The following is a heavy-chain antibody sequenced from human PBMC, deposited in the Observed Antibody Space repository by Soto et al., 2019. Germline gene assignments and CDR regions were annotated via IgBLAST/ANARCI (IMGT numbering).Heavy chain of an antibody. V-gene: IGHV3-49*03. D-gene: IGHD3-10*01. CDR1: GFTFGDYA. CDR3: AKDLFSMVRGASYYSYGMDV. J-gene: IGHJ6*02. Sequence: PGGSLRLSCTASGFTFGDYAMSWFRQAPGKGLEWVGFIRSKPYDGTTEYAASAKGRFTISRDDSKSIAYLQMNSLKTEDTAVYYCAKDLFSMVRGASYYSYGMDVWGQGTTVTVYS. CDR2: IRSKPYDGTT.